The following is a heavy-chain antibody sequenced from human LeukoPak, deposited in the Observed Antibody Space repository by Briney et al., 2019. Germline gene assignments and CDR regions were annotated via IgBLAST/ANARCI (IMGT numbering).Heavy chain of an antibody. D-gene: IGHD6-6*01. CDR2: INSSSSNI. Sequence: GGSLRLSCAASGFSFSIYGMNWVRQAPGKGLEWVSYINSSSSNINYADSVRGRFTISRDNAKNSLYLHMDSLRVDDMAVYYCARGGAARPDYWGQGTLVTVSS. J-gene: IGHJ4*02. V-gene: IGHV3-21*01. CDR3: ARGGAARPDY. CDR1: GFSFSIYG.